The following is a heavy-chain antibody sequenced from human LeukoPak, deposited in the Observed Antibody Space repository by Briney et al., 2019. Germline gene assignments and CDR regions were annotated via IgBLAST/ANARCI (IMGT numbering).Heavy chain of an antibody. CDR3: AKTYGSGYGMDV. CDR1: GFIFRNYG. V-gene: IGHV3-33*06. Sequence: GGSLRLSCAASGFIFRNYGMNWVRQAPGKGLEWVAVIWYDGTNQYYAESVKGRFTISRDNSKNTLYLQMSSLRAEDTAVYSCAKTYGSGYGMDVWGQGTTVTVFS. J-gene: IGHJ6*02. CDR2: IWYDGTNQ. D-gene: IGHD3-10*01.